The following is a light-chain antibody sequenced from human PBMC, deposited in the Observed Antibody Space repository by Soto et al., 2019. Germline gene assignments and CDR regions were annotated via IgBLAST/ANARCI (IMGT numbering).Light chain of an antibody. CDR2: EVS. V-gene: IGLV2-14*03. CDR3: TSFTSSSTWV. CDR1: SSDVGGYNY. J-gene: IGLJ3*02. Sequence: QSVLTQPASVSGSPGQSITISFTGTSSDVGGYNYVSWFQPHPGKAPKLKIYEVSNRPSGVSNRFSGSKSGYTASLTISELQAEDEADYYCTSFTSSSTWVFGGGTKLTVL.